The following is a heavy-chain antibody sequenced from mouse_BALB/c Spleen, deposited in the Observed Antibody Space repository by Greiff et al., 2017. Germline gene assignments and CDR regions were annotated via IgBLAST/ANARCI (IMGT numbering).Heavy chain of an antibody. V-gene: IGHV5-4*02. CDR1: GFTFSDYY. D-gene: IGHD1-1*01. J-gene: IGHJ4*01. CDR2: ISDGGSYT. Sequence: EVKLVESGGGLVKPGGSLKLSCAASGFTFSDYYMYWVRQTPEKRLEWVATISDGGSYTYYPDSVKGRFTISRDNAKNNLYLQMSSLKSEDTAMYYCARDATAYRYGSSPYYAMDYWGQGTSVTVSS. CDR3: ARDATAYRYGSSPYYAMDY.